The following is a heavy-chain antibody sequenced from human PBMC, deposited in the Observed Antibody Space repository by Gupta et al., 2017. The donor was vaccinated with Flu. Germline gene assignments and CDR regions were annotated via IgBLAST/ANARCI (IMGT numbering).Heavy chain of an antibody. V-gene: IGHV4-59*08. J-gene: IGHJ5*02. CDR1: GGSISSYY. D-gene: IGHD3-3*01. CDR3: ARHVIDFWKFDP. CDR2: IYYSGST. Sequence: VQLQESGPGLVKPSETLSLTCTVSGGSISSYYWSWIRQPPGKGLEWIGYIYYSGSTNYTPSLKSRVTISVDTSKNQFSLKLSSVTAADTAVDYCARHVIDFWKFDPWGQGTLVTVSS.